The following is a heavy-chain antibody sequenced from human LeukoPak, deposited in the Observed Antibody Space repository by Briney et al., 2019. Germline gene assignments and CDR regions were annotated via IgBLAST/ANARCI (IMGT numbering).Heavy chain of an antibody. V-gene: IGHV1-2*02. CDR3: ARVGGGYNGGDTDY. CDR1: GYTFTGYY. J-gene: IGHJ4*02. Sequence: ASVKASCKASGYTFTGYYMHWVRQAPGQGLEWMGWINPNSGGTNYAQKLQGRVTMTTDTSTSTAYMELRSLRSDDTAVYYCARVGGGYNGGDTDYWGQGTLVTVSS. CDR2: INPNSGGT. D-gene: IGHD5-24*01.